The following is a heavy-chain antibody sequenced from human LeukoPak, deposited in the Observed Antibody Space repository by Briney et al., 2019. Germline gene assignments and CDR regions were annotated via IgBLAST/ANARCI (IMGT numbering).Heavy chain of an antibody. V-gene: IGHV3-20*04. D-gene: IGHD3-22*01. Sequence: PGGSLRLSCAASGFTFDDYDMSWVRQAPGKGLEWVSGINWSGGSTGYADSVKGRFTISRDNAKNSLYLHMNSLRAEDTALYYCARDNLYDGFGYYSHSWGQGTLVTVSS. J-gene: IGHJ4*02. CDR2: INWSGGST. CDR3: ARDNLYDGFGYYSHS. CDR1: GFTFDDYD.